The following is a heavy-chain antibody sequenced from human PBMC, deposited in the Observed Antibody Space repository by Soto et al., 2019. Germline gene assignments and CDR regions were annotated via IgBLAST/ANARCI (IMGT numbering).Heavy chain of an antibody. J-gene: IGHJ4*02. V-gene: IGHV3-30*03. Sequence: GGSLRLSCAPSGFTFSNYGMHWVRQAPGKGLEWVALTSYDGTNKYYGDSVKGRFTISRDNSKNTLFLQMNSLRPEDTAVYYCARAEDRSGSGGDYWGQGTLVTVSS. CDR1: GFTFSNYG. CDR2: TSYDGTNK. CDR3: ARAEDRSGSGGDY. D-gene: IGHD6-19*01.